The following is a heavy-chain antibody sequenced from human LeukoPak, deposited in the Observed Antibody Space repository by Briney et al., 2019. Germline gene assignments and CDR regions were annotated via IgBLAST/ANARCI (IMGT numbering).Heavy chain of an antibody. Sequence: GASVKVSCKASGFTFSTTAMQWVRQARGQRLECIGWIAFGSGKTKYAQKFQERVTITRDMSTSTAYMELSSLRSEDTAVYYCAADPYYYDSSGYYYAGFDPWGQGTLVTVSS. D-gene: IGHD3-22*01. V-gene: IGHV1-58*02. CDR2: IAFGSGKT. CDR1: GFTFSTTA. J-gene: IGHJ5*02. CDR3: AADPYYYDSSGYYYAGFDP.